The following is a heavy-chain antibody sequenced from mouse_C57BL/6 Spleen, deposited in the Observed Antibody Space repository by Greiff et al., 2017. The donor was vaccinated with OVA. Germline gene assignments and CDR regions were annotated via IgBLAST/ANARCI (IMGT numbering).Heavy chain of an antibody. D-gene: IGHD2-5*01. V-gene: IGHV1-80*01. Sequence: QVQLQQSGAELVKPGASVKISCKASGYAFSSYWMNWVKQRPGKGLEWIGQIYPGDGDTNYNGKFKGKATLTADKSSSTAYMQLSSLTSEDSAVYFCARFYYSNYGYFDYWGQGTTLTVSS. J-gene: IGHJ2*01. CDR3: ARFYYSNYGYFDY. CDR2: IYPGDGDT. CDR1: GYAFSSYW.